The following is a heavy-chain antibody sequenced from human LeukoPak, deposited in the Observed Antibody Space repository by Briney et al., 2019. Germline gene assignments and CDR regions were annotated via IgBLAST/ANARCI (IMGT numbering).Heavy chain of an antibody. V-gene: IGHV5-51*01. D-gene: IGHD6-6*01. CDR3: ARHEYEYSSSGD. CDR2: IYPRDSNT. Sequence: GESLKISCKGSGYGSGYSFTSHWIAWVRQMPGKGLEWMGIIYPRDSNTIYSPSFQGQVTISVDTSINTAYLQWISLKASDTAMYYCARHEYEYSSSGDWGQGTLVTVSS. CDR1: GYSFTSHW. J-gene: IGHJ4*02.